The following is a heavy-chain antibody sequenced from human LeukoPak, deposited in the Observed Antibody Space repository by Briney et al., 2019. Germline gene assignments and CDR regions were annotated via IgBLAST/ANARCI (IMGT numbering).Heavy chain of an antibody. J-gene: IGHJ5*02. CDR2: ISSGGSYT. Sequence: GGSLRLSCAASGFTFSDFYMSWIRQAPGRGLEWVSYISSGGSYTKYADSVKGRFTISRDNAKNSLYLQMNSLRAEDTAVYYCAKRGYSYSLDAWGQGTLVAVSS. CDR1: GFTFSDFY. CDR3: AKRGYSYSLDA. V-gene: IGHV3-11*06. D-gene: IGHD5-18*01.